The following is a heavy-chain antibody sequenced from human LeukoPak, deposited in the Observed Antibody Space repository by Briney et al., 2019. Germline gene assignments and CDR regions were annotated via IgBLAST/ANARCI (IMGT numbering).Heavy chain of an antibody. CDR2: IIPILGIA. V-gene: IGHV1-69*04. CDR1: GGTFSSYA. J-gene: IGHJ4*02. CDR3: ARYSRPNGSWFRFDY. D-gene: IGHD6-13*01. Sequence: ASVKVSCKASGGTFSSYAISWVRQAPGQGLEWMGRIIPILGIANYAQKFQGRVTITADKSTSTAYMELSRLRSEDTAVYYCARYSRPNGSWFRFDYWGQGTLVTVSS.